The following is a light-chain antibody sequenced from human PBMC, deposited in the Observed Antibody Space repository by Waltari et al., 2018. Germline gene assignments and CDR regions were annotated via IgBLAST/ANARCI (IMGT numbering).Light chain of an antibody. CDR2: DVS. Sequence: QSALTQPRSVSRSPAQSVTLSSTWTSSAVGGYNSVPWDQQHPGKSPKLMIYDVSKRPSGVPDRFSGSKSGNTASLTISGLQAEDEADYYCCSYAGSYNVVFGGGTKLTVL. CDR3: CSYAGSYNVV. J-gene: IGLJ2*01. V-gene: IGLV2-11*01. CDR1: SSAVGGYNS.